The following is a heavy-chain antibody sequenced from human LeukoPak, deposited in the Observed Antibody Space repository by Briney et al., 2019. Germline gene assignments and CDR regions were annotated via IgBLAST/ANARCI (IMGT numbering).Heavy chain of an antibody. V-gene: IGHV4-4*07. Sequence: SETLSLTCTVSGGSISSYYWSWIRQPAGKGLEWIGRIYTSGSTNYNPSLKSRVTMSVDTSKNQFSLKLSSVTAADTAVYYCARDYPDGGGGRYFDWLPVFWGQGTLVTVSS. CDR1: GGSISSYY. CDR3: ARDYPDGGGGRYFDWLPVF. J-gene: IGHJ4*02. D-gene: IGHD3-9*01. CDR2: IYTSGST.